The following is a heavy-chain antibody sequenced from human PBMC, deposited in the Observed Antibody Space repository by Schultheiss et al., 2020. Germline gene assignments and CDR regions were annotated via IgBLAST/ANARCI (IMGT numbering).Heavy chain of an antibody. V-gene: IGHV3-48*04. CDR2: ISSSSSTI. CDR1: GFTFSSYS. J-gene: IGHJ4*02. D-gene: IGHD4-17*01. Sequence: GGSLRLSCAASGFTFSSYSMNWVRQAPGKGLEWVSYISSSSSTIYYADSVKGRFTISRDNAKNSLYLQMNSLRAEDTAVYYCARRWDHYGDYEKLPYWGQGTLVTVSS. CDR3: ARRWDHYGDYEKLPY.